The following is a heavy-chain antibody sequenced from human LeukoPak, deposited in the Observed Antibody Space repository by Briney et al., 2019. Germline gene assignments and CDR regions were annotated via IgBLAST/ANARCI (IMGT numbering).Heavy chain of an antibody. D-gene: IGHD1-14*01. V-gene: IGHV3-73*01. CDR1: GFTFSGSA. Sequence: GGSLRLSCAASGFTFSGSAIHWVRQASGKGLEWVGRIRSKANNYAPAYAESVKGRFTISRDDSKNTAYLQMNSLKAEDTAVYYCTTIDEVNRKLDCWGQGTLVTVSS. CDR3: TTIDEVNRKLDC. CDR2: IRSKANNYAP. J-gene: IGHJ4*02.